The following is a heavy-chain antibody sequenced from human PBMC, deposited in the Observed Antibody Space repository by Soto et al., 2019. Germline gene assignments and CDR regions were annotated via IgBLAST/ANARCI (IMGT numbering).Heavy chain of an antibody. CDR1: GFNLRNHG. CDR2: ITSDGKSK. D-gene: IGHD2-21*02. V-gene: IGHV3-74*01. Sequence: PGGSLGLACAASGFNLRNHGMDWVRQRPAEGLVWASRITSDGKSKAYAESVKGRFAISRDNAKNTLYLQMNGLTAEDTAVYYCARESGDWPLNWFDPWGQGTLVTVSS. J-gene: IGHJ5*02. CDR3: ARESGDWPLNWFDP.